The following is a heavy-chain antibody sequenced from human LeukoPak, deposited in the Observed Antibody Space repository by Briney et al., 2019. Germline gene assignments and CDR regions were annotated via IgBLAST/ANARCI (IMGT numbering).Heavy chain of an antibody. D-gene: IGHD3-16*02. CDR1: GFTFSSYS. J-gene: IGHJ5*02. CDR2: ISSSSSTI. V-gene: IGHV3-48*01. CDR3: ARGNWAYDYVWGSYLNNWFDP. Sequence: PGGSLRLSCAASGFTFSSYSMNWVRQAPGNGLEWVSYISSSSSTIYYADSVKGRFTISRDNAKNSLYLQMNSLRAEDTAVYYCARGNWAYDYVWGSYLNNWFDPWGQGTLVTVSS.